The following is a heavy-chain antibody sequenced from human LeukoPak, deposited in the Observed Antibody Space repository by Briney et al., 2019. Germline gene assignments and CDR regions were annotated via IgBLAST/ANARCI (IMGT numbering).Heavy chain of an antibody. D-gene: IGHD5-12*01. CDR3: ARPYDSNRDHSGYGY. CDR1: GFIFSTYW. J-gene: IGHJ4*02. CDR2: IKQDGSEK. V-gene: IGHV3-7*05. Sequence: GGSLRLSCAASGFIFSTYWMNWVRQFPGKGLEWVASIKQDGSEKYYVDSAKGRFTISRDNAKNSLYLQMNSLSTDDTAVYYCARPYDSNRDHSGYGYWGRGTLVTVSS.